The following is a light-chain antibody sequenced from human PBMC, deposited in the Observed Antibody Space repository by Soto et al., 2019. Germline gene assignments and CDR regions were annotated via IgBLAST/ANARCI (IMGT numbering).Light chain of an antibody. V-gene: IGLV2-14*01. CDR3: SSYTSSSTVL. Sequence: QSALTQPASVSGSLGQSIAISCTGTSSDVGGYNYVSWYQQHPGKDPKVVIFEVTKRPSGVSSRFSGSKSGNTASLTVSGLQAEDEGDYYCSSYTSSSTVLFGGGPKLTV. CDR2: EVT. J-gene: IGLJ2*01. CDR1: SSDVGGYNY.